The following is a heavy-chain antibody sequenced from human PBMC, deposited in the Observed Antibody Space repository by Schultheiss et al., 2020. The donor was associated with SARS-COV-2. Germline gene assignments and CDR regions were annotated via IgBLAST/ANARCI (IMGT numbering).Heavy chain of an antibody. D-gene: IGHD2-2*01. CDR3: ARGLPAAGGGVWFDP. CDR2: IYYSGST. CDR1: GGSISSYY. J-gene: IGHJ5*02. V-gene: IGHV4-59*12. Sequence: SETLSLTCTVSGGSISSYYWSWIRQPPGKGLEWIGYIYYSGSTNYNPSLKSRVTISVDTSKNQFSLKLSSVTAADTAVYYCARGLPAAGGGVWFDPWGQGTLVTVSS.